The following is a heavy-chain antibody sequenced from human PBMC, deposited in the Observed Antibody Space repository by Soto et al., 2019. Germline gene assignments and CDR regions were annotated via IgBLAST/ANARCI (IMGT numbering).Heavy chain of an antibody. CDR1: RYTFTSYG. J-gene: IGHJ6*02. D-gene: IGHD1-1*01. V-gene: IGHV1-18*01. CDR2: INTYTGNT. Sequence: ASVKVSCKASRYTFTSYGVSWVRQAPGQGLQWMGWINTYTGNTEYAQNFQDRVTLTTDKGTSTAYMELRSLRGEDTAVYYCASGIRNYYTMDVWGQGTTVTVSS. CDR3: ASGIRNYYTMDV.